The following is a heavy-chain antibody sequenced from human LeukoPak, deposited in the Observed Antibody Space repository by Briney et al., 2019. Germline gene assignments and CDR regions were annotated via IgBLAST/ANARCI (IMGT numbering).Heavy chain of an antibody. J-gene: IGHJ4*02. D-gene: IGHD5-12*01. CDR2: IHESGSGK. V-gene: IGHV3-7*01. CDR1: GFDFNTYW. Sequence: GGSLRLSCAASGFDFNTYWLSWVRQTPGKGLEWVANIHESGSGKYYVDSVRGRFTIFRDNAKNSLYLQMNSLRAEDTAVYYCARDGYGGYLDQWGQGTLVIVS. CDR3: ARDGYGGYLDQ.